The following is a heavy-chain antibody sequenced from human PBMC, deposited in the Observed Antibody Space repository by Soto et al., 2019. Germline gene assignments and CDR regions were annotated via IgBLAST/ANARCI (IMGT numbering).Heavy chain of an antibody. V-gene: IGHV3-23*01. J-gene: IGHJ6*02. CDR2: FSGGVGTT. CDR1: GFTFSNYA. Sequence: EVQLLESGGGLVQPGGSLRLSCAASGFTFSNYAMSWVRQAPGKGLEWVSAFSGGVGTTYYADSVKGRFTISSDNSKNALYLQMNSLRAEDTAVYYCAKDGYGLDDWGQGTTVTVSS. CDR3: AKDGYGLDD.